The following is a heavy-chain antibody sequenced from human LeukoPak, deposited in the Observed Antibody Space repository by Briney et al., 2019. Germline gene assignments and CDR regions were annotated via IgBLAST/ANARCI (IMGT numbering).Heavy chain of an antibody. CDR1: GYTXTGHY. V-gene: IGHV1-2*02. Sequence: GASVKVSCKASGYTXTGHYMHWVRQAPGQGLEWMGWINPNSGGPSYAQRFQGRVTMTRDTSINTAYMEVSWLRSEDTAVYYCARATGTKGFDLCGQGTLVTVSS. CDR3: ARATGTKGFDL. J-gene: IGHJ4*02. D-gene: IGHD1-1*01. CDR2: INPNSGGP.